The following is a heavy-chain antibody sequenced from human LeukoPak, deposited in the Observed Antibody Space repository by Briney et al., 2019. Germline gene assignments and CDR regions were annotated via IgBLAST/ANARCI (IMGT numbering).Heavy chain of an antibody. J-gene: IGHJ4*02. CDR3: ARDDDPTAFVASSFDY. CDR2: ISAYNGNT. V-gene: IGHV1-18*01. CDR1: GYTFTSYG. Sequence: GASVKVSCKASGYTFTSYGISWVRQAPGQGLEWMGWISAYNGNTNYAQKLQGRVTMTTDTSTSTAYMELRSLRSDDTAVYYCARDDDPTAFVASSFDYWGQGTLVTVSS. D-gene: IGHD1-1*01.